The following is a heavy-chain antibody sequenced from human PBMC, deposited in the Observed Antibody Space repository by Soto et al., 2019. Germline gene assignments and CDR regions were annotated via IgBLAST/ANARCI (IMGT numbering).Heavy chain of an antibody. CDR1: GYSFTSYW. J-gene: IGHJ6*02. CDR3: ARSVSGDSGYEYYYYYGMDV. V-gene: IGHV5-10-1*01. CDR2: IDPSDSYT. Sequence: GESLKISCKVSGYSFTSYWISWVRQMPGKGLEWMGRIDPSDSYTNYSPSFQGHVTISADKSISAAYLQWSSLKASDTAMYYCARSVSGDSGYEYYYYYGMDVWGQGTTVTVSS. D-gene: IGHD5-12*01.